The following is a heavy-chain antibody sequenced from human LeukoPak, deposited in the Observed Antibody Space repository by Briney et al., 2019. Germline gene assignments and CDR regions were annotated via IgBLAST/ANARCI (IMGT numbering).Heavy chain of an antibody. V-gene: IGHV4-4*02. CDR1: DDSIASPTW. D-gene: IGHD3-10*01. CDR3: ARSHSMARGVVDFYGLDV. CDR2: IDHSGST. Sequence: SGTLSLTCAVSDDSIASPTWWSWVRQPPEKGLEWIGEIDHSGSTNYSPSLRSRVSISVDKSKSHFSLRLSSVTAADTAVYYCARSHSMARGVVDFYGLDVWGQGTTVAVSS. J-gene: IGHJ6*02.